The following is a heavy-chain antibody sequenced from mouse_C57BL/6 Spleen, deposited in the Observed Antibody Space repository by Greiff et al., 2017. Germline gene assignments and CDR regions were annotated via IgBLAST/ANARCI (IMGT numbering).Heavy chain of an antibody. Sequence: EVQLQQSVAELVRPGASVKLSCTASGFNIKNTYMHWVKQRPEQGLEWIGRIDPANGNTKYAPKFQGKATITADTSSNTASLQLSSLTSEDTAIYYCARSGYYGSSYVKGAYAMDYWGQGTSVTVSS. D-gene: IGHD1-1*01. CDR1: GFNIKNTY. CDR2: IDPANGNT. J-gene: IGHJ4*01. CDR3: ARSGYYGSSYVKGAYAMDY. V-gene: IGHV14-3*01.